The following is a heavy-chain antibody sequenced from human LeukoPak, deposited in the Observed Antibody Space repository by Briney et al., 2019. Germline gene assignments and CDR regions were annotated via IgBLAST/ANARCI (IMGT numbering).Heavy chain of an antibody. CDR1: NYTFISHG. J-gene: IGHJ4*02. Sequence: GASVKVSCKGSNYTFISHGISWVRQASGQGLEWMGWISPYNGDTNYAQKIQGRVTMTTDTSTNTAYMELRSLRSDDTAVYYCARDGRWPRPNGCWGQGTLVTVSS. CDR2: ISPYNGDT. CDR3: ARDGRWPRPNGC. D-gene: IGHD4-23*01. V-gene: IGHV1-18*01.